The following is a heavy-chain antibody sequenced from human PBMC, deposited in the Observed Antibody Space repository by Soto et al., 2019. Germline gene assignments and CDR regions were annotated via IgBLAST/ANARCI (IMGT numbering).Heavy chain of an antibody. D-gene: IGHD3-16*01. CDR3: ARDYDGFDY. J-gene: IGHJ4*02. CDR2: ISHSGTV. V-gene: IGHV4-4*02. Sequence: SETLSLTCDVSSVSITSSNWWTWFRQPPGKGLEWLGKISHSGTVNYNATLRSRVTISVDKPKNQLSLKLMSVTAADTPVYYWARDYDGFDYWGPGILVTVSS. CDR1: SVSITSSNW.